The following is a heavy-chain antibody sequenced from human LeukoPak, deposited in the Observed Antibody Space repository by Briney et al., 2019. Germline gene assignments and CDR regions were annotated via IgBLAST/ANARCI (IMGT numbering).Heavy chain of an antibody. J-gene: IGHJ6*04. V-gene: IGHV5-51*01. CDR2: IYPGDSDT. CDR1: GYNFVTYW. Sequence: GESLKISCKGSGYNFVTYWIGWVRQMPGKGLEWMGIIYPGDSDTRYSLPFRGQVTISADKSISTAYLQWSGLEASDTAMYYCVRHPYDSSGFRMDAWGKGTTVTVSS. CDR3: VRHPYDSSGFRMDA. D-gene: IGHD3-22*01.